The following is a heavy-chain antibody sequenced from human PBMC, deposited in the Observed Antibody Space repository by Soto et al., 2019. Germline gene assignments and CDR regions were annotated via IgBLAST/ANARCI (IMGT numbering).Heavy chain of an antibody. V-gene: IGHV3-23*01. J-gene: IGHJ6*02. Sequence: PGGSLRLSCAASGFTFSSYAMSWVRQAPGKGLEWVSAISGSGGSTYYAYSVKGRFTISRDNSKNTLYLQMNSLRAEDTAVYYCAKGHCSGGSCYYYYYYGMDVWGQGTTVTVSS. D-gene: IGHD2-15*01. CDR1: GFTFSSYA. CDR2: ISGSGGST. CDR3: AKGHCSGGSCYYYYYYGMDV.